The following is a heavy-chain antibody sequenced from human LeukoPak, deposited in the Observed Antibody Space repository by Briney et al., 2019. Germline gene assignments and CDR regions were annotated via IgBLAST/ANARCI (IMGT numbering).Heavy chain of an antibody. D-gene: IGHD6-13*01. Sequence: QSGGSLRLSCAASGFTFSSYAMHWVRQAPGKGLEWVAVISYDGSNKYYADSVKGRFTISRDNSKNTLYLQMNSLRAEDTAVYYCARDGTTSSWVAYNWFDSWGQGTLVTVSS. CDR2: ISYDGSNK. V-gene: IGHV3-30-3*01. CDR3: ARDGTTSSWVAYNWFDS. J-gene: IGHJ5*01. CDR1: GFTFSSYA.